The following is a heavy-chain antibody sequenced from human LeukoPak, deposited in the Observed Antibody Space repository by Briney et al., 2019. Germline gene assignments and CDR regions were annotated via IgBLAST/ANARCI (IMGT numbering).Heavy chain of an antibody. D-gene: IGHD5-12*01. J-gene: IGHJ4*02. Sequence: PGGSLRLSCAASGFTFSSYWMSWVRQAPGKGLEWVANIKQDGSEKYYVDSVKGRFTISRDNAKNSLYLQMNSLRAEDTAVYYCARDYEWLRFGYFDYWGQGTLVTVSS. V-gene: IGHV3-7*01. CDR2: IKQDGSEK. CDR3: ARDYEWLRFGYFDY. CDR1: GFTFSSYW.